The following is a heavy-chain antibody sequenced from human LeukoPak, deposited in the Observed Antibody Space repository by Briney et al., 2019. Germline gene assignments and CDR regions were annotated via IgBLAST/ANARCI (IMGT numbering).Heavy chain of an antibody. CDR3: ARLARKYQLQTLAY. V-gene: IGHV4-38-2*01. CDR2: IYYSGST. CDR1: GYSISSGYY. Sequence: KPSETLSLTCAVSGYSISSGYYWGWIRQPPGKGLEWIGSIYYSGSTYYNPSLKSRVTISVDTSKNQFSLKLSSVTAADTAVYYCARLARKYQLQTLAYWGQGTLVTVSS. J-gene: IGHJ4*02. D-gene: IGHD2-2*01.